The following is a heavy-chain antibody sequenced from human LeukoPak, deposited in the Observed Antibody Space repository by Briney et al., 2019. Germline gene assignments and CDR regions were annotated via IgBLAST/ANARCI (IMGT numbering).Heavy chain of an antibody. Sequence: PSETLSLTCTVSGGSISSGDYYWSWIRQPPGKGLEWIGYIYYSGSTYYNPSLKSRVTITVDTSKNQFSLKLSSVTAADTAVYYCARAYCSGGSCYSYYYYMDVWGKGTTVTVSS. J-gene: IGHJ6*03. V-gene: IGHV4-30-4*08. CDR3: ARAYCSGGSCYSYYYYMDV. CDR2: IYYSGST. D-gene: IGHD2-15*01. CDR1: GGSISSGDYY.